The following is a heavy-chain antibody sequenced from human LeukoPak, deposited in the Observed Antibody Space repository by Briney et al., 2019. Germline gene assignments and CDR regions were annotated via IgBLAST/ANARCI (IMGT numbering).Heavy chain of an antibody. CDR1: GGSISDYY. Sequence: SETLSLTYTVSGGSISDYYWSWIRQPPGKGLEWIGYVYYSGSTSYNPSLKSRVTISVDTSKNQFSLKVSSVTAADTALYYCARGHLVFAYWGQGTLVTVAS. CDR3: ARGHLVFAY. D-gene: IGHD6-6*01. J-gene: IGHJ4*02. V-gene: IGHV4-59*01. CDR2: VYYSGST.